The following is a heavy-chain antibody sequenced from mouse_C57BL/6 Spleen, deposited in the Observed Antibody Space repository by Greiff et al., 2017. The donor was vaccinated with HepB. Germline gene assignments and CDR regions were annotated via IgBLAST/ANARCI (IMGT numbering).Heavy chain of an antibody. CDR3: ARRDYGSHWYFDV. D-gene: IGHD1-1*01. CDR1: GFTFSDYY. CDR2: INYDGSST. V-gene: IGHV5-16*01. Sequence: EVKLMESEGGLVQPGSSMKLSCTASGFTFSDYYMAWVRQVPEKGLEWVANINYDGSSTYYLDSLKSRFIISRDNAKNILYLQMSSLKSEDTATYYCARRDYGSHWYFDVWGTGTTVTVSS. J-gene: IGHJ1*03.